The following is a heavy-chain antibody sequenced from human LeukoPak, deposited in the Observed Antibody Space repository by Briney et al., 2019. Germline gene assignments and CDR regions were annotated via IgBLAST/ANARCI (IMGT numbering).Heavy chain of an antibody. Sequence: GGSLRLSCAASGFTFNNYAMSWVRQAPGKGLEWVSVISCSGGNTHYADSVKGRFTISRDNSQNTLYLQMDSLRAEDTAVYYCAREPGTTLLTRLYLWGQGTLVTVSS. CDR3: AREPGTTLLTRLYL. D-gene: IGHD3-10*01. CDR1: GFTFNNYA. V-gene: IGHV3-23*01. J-gene: IGHJ4*02. CDR2: ISCSGGNT.